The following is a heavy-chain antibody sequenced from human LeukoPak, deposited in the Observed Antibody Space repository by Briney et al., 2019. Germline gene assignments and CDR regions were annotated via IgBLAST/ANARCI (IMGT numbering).Heavy chain of an antibody. CDR3: AAEDYGDYRLDY. Sequence: SVKVSRKASGFTFTSSAMQWVRQARGQRLEWIGWIVVGSGNTNYAQKFQERVTITRDMSTSTAYMELSSLRSEDTAVYYCAAEDYGDYRLDYWGQGTLVTVSS. V-gene: IGHV1-58*02. CDR1: GFTFTSSA. J-gene: IGHJ4*02. CDR2: IVVGSGNT. D-gene: IGHD4-17*01.